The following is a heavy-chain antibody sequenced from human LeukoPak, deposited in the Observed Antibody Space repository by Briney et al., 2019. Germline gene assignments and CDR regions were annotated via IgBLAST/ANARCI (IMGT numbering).Heavy chain of an antibody. CDR2: INHSGST. D-gene: IGHD3-10*01. Sequence: SETLSLTCAVYGGSFSGYYWSWIRQPPGKGLEWIGEINHSGSTNYNPSLKSRVTISVDTSKNQFSLKLSSVTAADTAVYYCARIPSGKGAAPGYWGQGTLVTVSS. CDR3: ARIPSGKGAAPGY. CDR1: GGSFSGYY. V-gene: IGHV4-34*01. J-gene: IGHJ4*02.